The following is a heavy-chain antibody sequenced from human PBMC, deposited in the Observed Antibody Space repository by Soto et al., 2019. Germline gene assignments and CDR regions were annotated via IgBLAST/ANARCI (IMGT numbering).Heavy chain of an antibody. Sequence: SGPTLVKPLQTLTLTCTFSGFSLSTTGMGVGWIRQPPGKALEWLALIYWDDDKRYSASLKSGLTITKDTAKHQVVLTMTNMDPVDTATYYGAHTARYFDYWGQGALVTVSS. CDR2: IYWDDDK. J-gene: IGHJ4*02. V-gene: IGHV2-5*02. CDR1: GFSLSTTGMG. CDR3: AHTARYFDY.